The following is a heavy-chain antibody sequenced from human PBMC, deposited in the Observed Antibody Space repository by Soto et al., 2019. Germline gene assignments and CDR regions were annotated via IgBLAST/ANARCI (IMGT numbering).Heavy chain of an antibody. CDR1: GGSVSIGSHY. J-gene: IGHJ3*01. Sequence: PSETLSLTCTVSGGSVSIGSHYWSWIRQPPGKGLEWIAYIYHSGSTDYNPSLKSRVAISVDLSRNQFSLRLDSVTAADTAVYYCARDRSDDLNYFDAFEHWGQGTMVTVSS. CDR2: IYHSGST. D-gene: IGHD1-1*01. V-gene: IGHV4-61*01. CDR3: ARDRSDDLNYFDAFEH.